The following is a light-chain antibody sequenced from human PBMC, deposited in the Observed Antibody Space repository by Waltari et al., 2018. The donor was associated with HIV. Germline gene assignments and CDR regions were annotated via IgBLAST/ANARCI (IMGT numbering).Light chain of an antibody. Sequence: QSVLTQPPSASGTPGQRVTISCSGSSPNIGINAVHWYQQFPGTAPNLRIYSNNQRPSGVPDRFAGSKSGTSASLAISGLQSEDEADYYCAAWDDSLNGLVFGTGTKVTVL. V-gene: IGLV1-44*01. CDR1: SPNIGINA. J-gene: IGLJ1*01. CDR2: SNN. CDR3: AAWDDSLNGLV.